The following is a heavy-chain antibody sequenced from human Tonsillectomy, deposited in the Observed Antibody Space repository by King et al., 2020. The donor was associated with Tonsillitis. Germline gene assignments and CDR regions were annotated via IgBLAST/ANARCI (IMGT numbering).Heavy chain of an antibody. CDR3: ARDRITGTTFPWFDP. D-gene: IGHD1-7*01. CDR1: GFTFSDYD. V-gene: IGHV3-30*19. Sequence: VQLVESGGGVVPPGRSLRLSCAASGFTFSDYDLHWVRQAPGKGLEWVAVISDDGTKKSYADSVKGRFTISKDDSKNTLYLQMNSLRAEDTAVYFCARDRITGTTFPWFDPWGQGTPVTVSS. J-gene: IGHJ5*02. CDR2: ISDDGTKK.